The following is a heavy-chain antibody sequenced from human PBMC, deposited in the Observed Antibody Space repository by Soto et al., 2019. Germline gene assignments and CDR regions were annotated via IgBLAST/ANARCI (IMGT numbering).Heavy chain of an antibody. D-gene: IGHD1-26*01. J-gene: IGHJ4*02. CDR1: GYTFTSYD. CDR3: AGGDSGSYYNFDY. Sequence: ASVKVSCKASGYTFTSYDINWVRQATGQGLEWMGWMNASNGNTKYSQKFQGRVTMTRDTSASTAYMELSSLRSEDTAVYYCAGGDSGSYYNFDYWGQGTLVTVSS. CDR2: MNASNGNT. V-gene: IGHV1-8*01.